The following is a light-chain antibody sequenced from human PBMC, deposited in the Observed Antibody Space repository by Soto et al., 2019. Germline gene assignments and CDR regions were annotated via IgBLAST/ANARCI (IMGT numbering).Light chain of an antibody. CDR2: EVS. CDR3: SSYTSSSTIDMV. J-gene: IGLJ2*01. V-gene: IGLV2-14*01. Sequence: QSALTQPASVSGSPGQSITISCTGTSSDVGGYNYVSWYQQHPGKAPKLMIYEVSNRPSGVSNRFSGSKSGNTASLTISGLQAEDEADYYCSSYTSSSTIDMVFGGGTKLTVL. CDR1: SSDVGGYNY.